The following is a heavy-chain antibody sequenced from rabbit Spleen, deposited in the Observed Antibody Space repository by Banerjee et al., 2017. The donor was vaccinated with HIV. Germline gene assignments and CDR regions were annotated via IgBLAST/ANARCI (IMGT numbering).Heavy chain of an antibody. Sequence: QEQLVESGGGLVQPEGSLTLTCTASGFSFSSIYWICWVRQAPGKGLEWIGCIGTGSGATGYASWAKGRFTISETSSTTVTLQMTSLTAADTATYFCARDVDTIYFRFTLWGPGTLVTVS. CDR2: IGTGSGAT. V-gene: IGHV1S45*01. D-gene: IGHD1-1*01. CDR3: ARDVDTIYFRFTL. CDR1: GFSFSSIYW. J-gene: IGHJ4*01.